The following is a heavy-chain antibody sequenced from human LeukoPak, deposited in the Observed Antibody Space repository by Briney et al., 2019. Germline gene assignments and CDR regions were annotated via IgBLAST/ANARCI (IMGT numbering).Heavy chain of an antibody. J-gene: IGHJ3*02. D-gene: IGHD6-13*01. CDR1: GYSFTTYW. CDR2: IYPGDSDT. CDR3: GRIPAAGSLKGSFDI. Sequence: GESLKISCKGSGYSFTTYWIGWVRQMPGKGLEWMGIIYPGDSDTTYSPSFQGQVTFSADKSISTAYLQWSSLKASDSAMYYCGRIPAAGSLKGSFDIWGQGTMVTVSS. V-gene: IGHV5-51*01.